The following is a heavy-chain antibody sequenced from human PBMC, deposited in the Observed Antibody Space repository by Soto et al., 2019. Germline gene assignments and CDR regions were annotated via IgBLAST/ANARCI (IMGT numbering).Heavy chain of an antibody. Sequence: QVQLQQWGAGLVKPSEPLSLSCAVYGQSFSGHSWAWIRQPPGTGLEWIGEINESGSTYYNPSLKSRVTISTDTSKNQFSLKLSSVSAADTAAYFCARGSGIVALPGELEDVKYDYWGQGTLVNVSS. CDR3: ARGSGIVALPGELEDVKYDY. CDR1: GQSFSGHS. D-gene: IGHD1-1*01. CDR2: INESGST. V-gene: IGHV4-34*01. J-gene: IGHJ4*02.